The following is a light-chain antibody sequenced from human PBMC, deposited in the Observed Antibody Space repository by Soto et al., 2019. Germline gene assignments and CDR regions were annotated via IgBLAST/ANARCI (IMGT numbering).Light chain of an antibody. CDR1: QSVGSY. CDR3: QQRTDWPLT. V-gene: IGKV3-11*01. Sequence: ETVLTQSPATLSLSPGQRATFSCRASQSVGSYLAWYQQKPGQAPRLLIYDASNRATGIPARFSGSGSGTDVTLIITSLEPEDFAVYCCQQRTDWPLTFGGGPKLDI. J-gene: IGKJ4*01. CDR2: DAS.